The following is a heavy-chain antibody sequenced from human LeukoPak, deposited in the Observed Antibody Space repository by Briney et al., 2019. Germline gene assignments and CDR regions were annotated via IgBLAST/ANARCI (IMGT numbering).Heavy chain of an antibody. CDR3: ARAPRITIFGVVPYYFDY. V-gene: IGHV4-30-2*01. J-gene: IGHJ4*02. D-gene: IGHD3-3*01. Sequence: PSETLSLTCAVSGGSISSGGYSWSWIRQPPGKGLGGVGYIYHSGSTYYNPSLKSRVTISVDRSKNQFSLKLSSVTAADTAVYYCARAPRITIFGVVPYYFDYWGQGTLVTVSS. CDR2: IYHSGST. CDR1: GGSISSGGYS.